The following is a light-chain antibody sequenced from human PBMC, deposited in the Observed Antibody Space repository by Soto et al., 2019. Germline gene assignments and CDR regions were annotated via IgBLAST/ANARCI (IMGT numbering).Light chain of an antibody. CDR1: QSLLHRNGYNF. CDR3: VQTLQSLT. J-gene: IGKJ5*01. Sequence: DIVMTQSPLSLPVIPGEPASISCRSSQSLLHRNGYNFLEWYLQKPGQSPQLLIYLGSNRASGVPDRFSGSGSGTDFILKISRVEAEDVWIYYCVQTLQSLTFGQGTRLEIK. CDR2: LGS. V-gene: IGKV2-28*01.